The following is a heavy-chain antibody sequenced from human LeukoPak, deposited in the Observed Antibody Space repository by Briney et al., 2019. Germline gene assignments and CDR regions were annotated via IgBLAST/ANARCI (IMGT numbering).Heavy chain of an antibody. J-gene: IGHJ5*02. CDR3: ARDRLYYSDSSDYYSINWFDP. D-gene: IGHD3-22*01. V-gene: IGHV3-20*04. CDR1: GFKFDDYG. CDR2: INWNGRRT. Sequence: GGSLRLSCAASGFKFDDYGMSWVRQAPGKGLEWVSGINWNGRRTGYADSAKGRFTISRDNAKNSLYLQMNSLRAEDTALYYCARDRLYYSDSSDYYSINWFDPWGQGTLVTVSS.